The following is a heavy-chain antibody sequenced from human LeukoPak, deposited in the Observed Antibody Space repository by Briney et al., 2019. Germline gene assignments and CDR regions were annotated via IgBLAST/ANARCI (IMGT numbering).Heavy chain of an antibody. CDR3: ARDLRSRFSENFYYYMDV. V-gene: IGHV3-20*04. CDR1: RFTFDDFG. CDR2: TSWNGGST. D-gene: IGHD3-3*01. Sequence: GGSLRLSCAGSRFTFDDFGMSWVRQAPGKGLEWVAGTSWNGGSTGYADSVKGRFTISRDNAKNLLYLQMNSLRVEDTAFYYCARDLRSRFSENFYYYMDVWGKGTTVTVSS. J-gene: IGHJ6*03.